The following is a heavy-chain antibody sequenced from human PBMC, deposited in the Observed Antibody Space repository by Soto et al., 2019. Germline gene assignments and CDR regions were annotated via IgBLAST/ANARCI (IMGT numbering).Heavy chain of an antibody. V-gene: IGHV3-23*01. J-gene: IGHJ6*02. CDR2: ISDSGGSS. CDR3: AKDRCSNGVCLLDV. Sequence: GGSLRLSCAASEFTFSTYAMSWVRQAPGKGLEWVSLISDSGGSSFYADSVKGRFTISRDNSKNTLYLQMYSLRAEDAAVYYCAKDRCSNGVCLLDVWGQGTTVTVSS. CDR1: EFTFSTYA. D-gene: IGHD2-8*01.